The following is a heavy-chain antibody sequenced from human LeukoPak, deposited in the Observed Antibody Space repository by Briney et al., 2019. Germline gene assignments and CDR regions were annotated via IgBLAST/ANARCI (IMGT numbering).Heavy chain of an antibody. CDR2: ISGSGGST. CDR3: AKDQGRSTAGKDY. V-gene: IGHV3-23*01. D-gene: IGHD3-10*01. CDR1: GFTFSSYA. J-gene: IGHJ4*02. Sequence: GGSLGLSCAASGFTFSSYAMSWVRQAPGKGLEWVSAISGSGGSTYYADSVKGRFTISRDNSKNTLYLQMNSLRAEDTAVYYCAKDQGRSTAGKDYWGQGTLVTVSS.